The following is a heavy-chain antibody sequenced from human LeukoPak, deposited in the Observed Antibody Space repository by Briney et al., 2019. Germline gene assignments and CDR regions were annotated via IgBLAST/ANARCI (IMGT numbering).Heavy chain of an antibody. Sequence: PSQTLSLTCTVSGGSISSGSYYWSWIRQPAGKGLEWIGRIYTSGSTNYNPSLRSRVTISVDTSKNQCSLKLSSVTAADTAVYYCARGGDPHYGMGVWGQGTTVTVSS. V-gene: IGHV4-61*02. J-gene: IGHJ6*02. CDR2: IYTSGST. D-gene: IGHD2-21*01. CDR3: ARGGDPHYGMGV. CDR1: GGSISSGSYY.